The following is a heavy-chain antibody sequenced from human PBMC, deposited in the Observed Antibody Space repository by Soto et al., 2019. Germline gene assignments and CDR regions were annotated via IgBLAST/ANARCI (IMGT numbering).Heavy chain of an antibody. CDR3: ARVGRTVAGRGYYFDY. V-gene: IGHV1-69*01. CDR2: IIPIFGAA. Sequence: QVQLVQSGAEVKKPGSSVKVSCKASGGTLSRYAISWVRQAPGQGLEWMGGIIPIFGAANYAQKFQDRVTMIADESTSTAYMELSSLRSEDTAVYYCARVGRTVAGRGYYFDYWGQGTLVTVSA. CDR1: GGTLSRYA. J-gene: IGHJ4*02. D-gene: IGHD6-19*01.